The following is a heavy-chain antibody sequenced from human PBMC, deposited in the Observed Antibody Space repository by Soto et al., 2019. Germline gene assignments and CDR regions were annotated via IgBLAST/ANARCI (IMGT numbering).Heavy chain of an antibody. CDR2: INPNSGGT. CDR1: GYTFTAYY. Sequence: ASVKVSCKASGYTFTAYYMQWVRQAPGQGLEWMGWINPNSGGTNYAQKFQGRVAISVDTSKNQFSLKLTSVTAADTAIYFCARLVYDTRLNYMYFDFWGQGALVTVSS. D-gene: IGHD2-8*01. CDR3: ARLVYDTRLNYMYFDF. J-gene: IGHJ4*02. V-gene: IGHV1-2*02.